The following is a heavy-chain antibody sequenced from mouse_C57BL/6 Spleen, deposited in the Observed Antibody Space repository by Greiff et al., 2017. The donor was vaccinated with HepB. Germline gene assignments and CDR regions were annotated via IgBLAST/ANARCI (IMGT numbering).Heavy chain of an antibody. CDR3: TAYGYGLDY. D-gene: IGHD2-2*01. CDR2: IRLKSDNYAT. V-gene: IGHV6-3*01. CDR1: GFTFSNYW. Sequence: EVMLVESGGGLVQPGGSMKLSCVASGFTFSNYWMNWVRQSPEKGLEWVAQIRLKSDNYATHYAESGNGRFTISRDDSKSSVYLQMNNLRAEDTGIYYCTAYGYGLDYWGQGTTLTVSS. J-gene: IGHJ2*01.